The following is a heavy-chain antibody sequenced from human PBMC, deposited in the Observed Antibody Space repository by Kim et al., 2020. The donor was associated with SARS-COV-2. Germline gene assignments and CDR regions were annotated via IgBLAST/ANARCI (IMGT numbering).Heavy chain of an antibody. J-gene: IGHJ5*02. V-gene: IGHV4-31*02. CDR3: ARDPLGIAAAGTGWFDP. Sequence: LKMRVTISVDTAKNQFSLKLSSVTAADTAVYYCARDPLGIAAAGTGWFDPWGQGTLVTVSS. D-gene: IGHD6-13*01.